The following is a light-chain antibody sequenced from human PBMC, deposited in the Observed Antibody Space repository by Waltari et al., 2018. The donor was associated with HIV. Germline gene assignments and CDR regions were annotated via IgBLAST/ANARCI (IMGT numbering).Light chain of an antibody. J-gene: IGKJ2*01. CDR2: GAS. CDR1: QSVSSN. V-gene: IGKV3-15*01. Sequence: EIVMTQSQATLSVSPGERATLSCRASQSVSSNLAWYQHKPGQAPKLLIYGASTRATGIPARFSGSGSGTEFTLTISSLQSEDFAVYYCQQYNNWPPFTFGQGTKLEI. CDR3: QQYNNWPPFT.